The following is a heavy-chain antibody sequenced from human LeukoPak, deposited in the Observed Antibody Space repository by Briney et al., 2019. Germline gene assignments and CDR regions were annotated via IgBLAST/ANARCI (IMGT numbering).Heavy chain of an antibody. CDR1: RFTFSNFA. V-gene: IGHV3-7*01. CDR2: IKQDGSEK. Sequence: GGSLRLSCAASRFTFSNFAMSWVRQAPGKGLEWVANIKQDGSEKYYVDSVKGRFTISRDNAKNSLYLQMNSLRAEDTAVYYCARDQLAAYYYYYYMDVWGKGTTVTVSS. J-gene: IGHJ6*03. CDR3: ARDQLAAYYYYYYMDV.